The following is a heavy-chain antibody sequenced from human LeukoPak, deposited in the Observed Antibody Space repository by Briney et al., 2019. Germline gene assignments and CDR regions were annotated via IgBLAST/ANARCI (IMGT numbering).Heavy chain of an antibody. Sequence: GGSLRLSCAASGFTFSTYGMHWVRQAPGRGLEWVAFIRYDGSNNYYADSLKGRFTISRDNSKNTLYLQMNSLRAEDTAVCYCAKDEGVYCSGGSCYSFDYWGQGTLVTVS. CDR3: AKDEGVYCSGGSCYSFDY. CDR1: GFTFSTYG. CDR2: IRYDGSNN. V-gene: IGHV3-30*02. D-gene: IGHD2-15*01. J-gene: IGHJ4*02.